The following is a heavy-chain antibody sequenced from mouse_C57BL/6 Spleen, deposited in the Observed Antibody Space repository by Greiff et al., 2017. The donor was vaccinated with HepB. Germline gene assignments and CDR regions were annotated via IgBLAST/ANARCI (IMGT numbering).Heavy chain of an antibody. CDR3: ARRRSTVVGDWYCDV. J-gene: IGHJ1*03. Sequence: QVQLQQPGAELVKPGASVKLSCKASGYTFTSYWMHWVKQRPGRGLEWIGRIDPNSGGTKYNEKFKSKATLTVDKPSSTAYMQLSSLTSEDSAVYYCARRRSTVVGDWYCDVWGTGTTVTVSS. CDR1: GYTFTSYW. D-gene: IGHD1-1*01. CDR2: IDPNSGGT. V-gene: IGHV1-72*01.